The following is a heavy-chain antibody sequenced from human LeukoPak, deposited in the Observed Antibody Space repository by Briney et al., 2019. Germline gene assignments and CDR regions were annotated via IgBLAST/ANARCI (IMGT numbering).Heavy chain of an antibody. CDR3: ARRLIVVVADQKSNWFDP. CDR1: GGSISSSSYY. CDR2: INHSGST. Sequence: SETLSLTCTVSGGSISSSSYYWGWIRQPPGKGLEWIGEINHSGSTNYNPSLKSRVTISVDTSKNQFSLKLSSVTAADTAVYYCARRLIVVVADQKSNWFDPWGQGTLVTVSS. D-gene: IGHD2-15*01. J-gene: IGHJ5*02. V-gene: IGHV4-39*07.